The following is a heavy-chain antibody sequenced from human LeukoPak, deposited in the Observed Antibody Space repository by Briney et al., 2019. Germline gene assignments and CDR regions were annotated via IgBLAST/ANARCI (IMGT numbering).Heavy chain of an antibody. J-gene: IGHJ4*02. CDR2: INQDGSDT. D-gene: IGHD6-13*01. CDR1: GFTFSSYG. CDR3: ARDGVAPGLYFDY. Sequence: GGSLRLSCAASGFTFSSYGMRWVRQAPGKGLEWVANINQDGSDTYYLDSVKGRFTISRDNARNSLFLQVNSLRAEDTAVYYCARDGVAPGLYFDYWGQGSLVTVSS. V-gene: IGHV3-7*01.